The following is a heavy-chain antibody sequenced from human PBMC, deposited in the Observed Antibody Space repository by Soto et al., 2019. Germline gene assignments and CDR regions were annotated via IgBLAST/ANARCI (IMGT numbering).Heavy chain of an antibody. D-gene: IGHD6-19*01. CDR3: ARAGGWPYYYYYGMDC. V-gene: IGHV4-59*01. J-gene: IGHJ6*02. CDR1: GGSISSYY. CDR2: IYYSGST. Sequence: PSETLSLTCTVSGGSISSYYWSWIRQPPGKGLEWIGYIYYSGSTNYNPSLKSRVTISVDTSKNQFSLKLSSVTAADTAVYYCARAGGWPYYYYYGMDCRGQRTTVTVSS.